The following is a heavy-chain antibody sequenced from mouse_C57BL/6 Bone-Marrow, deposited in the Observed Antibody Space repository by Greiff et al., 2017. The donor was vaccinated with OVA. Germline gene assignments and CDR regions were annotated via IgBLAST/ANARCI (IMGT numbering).Heavy chain of an antibody. CDR2: IDPGNGDT. D-gene: IGHD2-2*01. CDR3: TTMVTSDY. J-gene: IGHJ2*01. V-gene: IGHV14-4*01. Sequence: EVQLQQSGAELVRPGASVKLSCTASGFNIKDDYMHWVKQRPEQGLEWIGRIDPGNGDTEYASKFQGKATITADTSSNTAYLQLSSLTSEDTAVYYCTTMVTSDYWGQGTTLTVSS. CDR1: GFNIKDDY.